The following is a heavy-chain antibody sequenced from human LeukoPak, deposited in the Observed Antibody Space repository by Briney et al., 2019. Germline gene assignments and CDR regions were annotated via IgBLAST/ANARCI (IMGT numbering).Heavy chain of an antibody. CDR2: ISSSSSYI. CDR3: ARDTARYSYYFDY. V-gene: IGHV3-21*01. Sequence: PGGSLRLSCAASGFTFSSYSMNWVRQAPGKGLEWVSSISSSSSYIYYADSVKGRFTISRDNAKNSLYLQTNSLRAEDTAVYYCARDTARYSYYFDYWGQGTLVTVSS. J-gene: IGHJ4*02. CDR1: GFTFSSYS. D-gene: IGHD2-15*01.